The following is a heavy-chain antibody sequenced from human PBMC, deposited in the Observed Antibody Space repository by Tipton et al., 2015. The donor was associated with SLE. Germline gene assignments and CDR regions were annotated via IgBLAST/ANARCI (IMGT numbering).Heavy chain of an antibody. V-gene: IGHV4-38-2*02. CDR1: SYSIYNGFY. Sequence: TLSLTCSVSSYSIYNGFYWGWIRQSPGKGLEWIGSIYRSGTAYYNPSLKSRVTMSVDTSKNQFSLKLTSVTAADTAVYYCARDPYDSWSDYHNEKGPRTHYFDYWGQGTLVTVSS. J-gene: IGHJ4*02. CDR2: IYRSGTA. CDR3: ARDPYDSWSDYHNEKGPRTHYFDY. D-gene: IGHD3-3*01.